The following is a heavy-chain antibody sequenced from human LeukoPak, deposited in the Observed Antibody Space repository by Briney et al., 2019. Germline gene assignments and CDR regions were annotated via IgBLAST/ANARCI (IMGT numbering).Heavy chain of an antibody. CDR3: ARLTLGIADPPRDY. Sequence: PSETLSLTCAVYGGSFSGYYWSWIRQPPGKGLEWIGEINHSGSTNYNPSLKSRVTISVDTSKNQFSLKLRSVTAADTAVYYCARLTLGIADPPRDYWGQGTLVTVS. CDR1: GGSFSGYY. D-gene: IGHD6-13*01. CDR2: INHSGST. V-gene: IGHV4-34*01. J-gene: IGHJ4*02.